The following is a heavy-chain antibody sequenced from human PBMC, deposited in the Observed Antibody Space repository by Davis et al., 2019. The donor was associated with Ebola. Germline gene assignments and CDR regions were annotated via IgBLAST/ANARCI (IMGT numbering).Heavy chain of an antibody. Sequence: SETLSLTCTVSGGSITTGDYCWSWIRLPPGKGLEWIGYIYHTGRTHHSPSLQSRVTISVDTSRNQFSLRLSSVSVADTAVYYCAMIRGVIGPQPYGMDVWGQGTTVTVSS. J-gene: IGHJ6*02. D-gene: IGHD3-10*01. CDR1: GGSITTGDYC. V-gene: IGHV4-30-4*01. CDR2: IYHTGRT. CDR3: AMIRGVIGPQPYGMDV.